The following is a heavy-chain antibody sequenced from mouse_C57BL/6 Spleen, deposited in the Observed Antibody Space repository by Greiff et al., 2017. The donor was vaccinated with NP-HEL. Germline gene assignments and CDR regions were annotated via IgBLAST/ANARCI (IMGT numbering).Heavy chain of an antibody. J-gene: IGHJ2*01. CDR3: ASTVVPHFDY. D-gene: IGHD1-1*01. V-gene: IGHV1-59*01. CDR2: IDPSDSYT. Sequence: QVQLQQPGAELVRPGTSVKLSCKASGYTFTSYWMHWVKQRPGQGLEWIGVIDPSDSYTNYNQKFKGKATLTVDTSSSTAYMQLSSLTSEDSAVYYCASTVVPHFDYWGQGTTLTVSS. CDR1: GYTFTSYW.